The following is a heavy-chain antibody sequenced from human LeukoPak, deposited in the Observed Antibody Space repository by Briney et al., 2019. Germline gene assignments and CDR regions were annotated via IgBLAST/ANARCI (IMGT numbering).Heavy chain of an antibody. CDR1: GFTFSSYG. CDR2: IWYDGSNK. D-gene: IGHD3-10*01. CDR3: ARGLLWFGELSPTLDY. J-gene: IGHJ4*02. V-gene: IGHV3-33*01. Sequence: PGRSLRLSCAASGFTFSSYGMHWVRQAPGKGLEWVAVIWYDGSNKYYADSVKGRFTISRDNSKNTLYLQMNSLRAEDTAAYYCARGLLWFGELSPTLDYWGQGTLVTVSS.